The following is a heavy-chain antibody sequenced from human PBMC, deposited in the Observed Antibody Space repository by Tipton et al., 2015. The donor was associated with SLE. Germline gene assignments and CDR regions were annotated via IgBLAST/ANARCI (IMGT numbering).Heavy chain of an antibody. D-gene: IGHD4-17*01. Sequence: SLRLSCAASGFTFSSYAMHWVRQAPGKGLEYVSAISSNGGSTYYADSVKGRFTISRDNSKNTLYLQMSSLRAEDTAVYYCVSPQTDYGDYNWGQGTLVTVSS. V-gene: IGHV3-64D*09. J-gene: IGHJ4*02. CDR1: GFTFSSYA. CDR2: ISSNGGST. CDR3: VSPQTDYGDYN.